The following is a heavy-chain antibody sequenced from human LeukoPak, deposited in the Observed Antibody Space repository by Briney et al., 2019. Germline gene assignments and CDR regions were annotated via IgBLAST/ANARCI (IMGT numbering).Heavy chain of an antibody. CDR1: GFTFSTYN. Sequence: GGSLRLSCVGSGFTFSTYNMHWVRQAPGEGLEWVAKINQDGTEKAYVDSVRGRFTISRDNAKNSLFLQMNSLRAEDTAVYYCARGPLIAAAGTWWGQGTLVTVSS. J-gene: IGHJ4*02. D-gene: IGHD6-13*01. CDR2: INQDGTEK. CDR3: ARGPLIAAAGTW. V-gene: IGHV3-7*03.